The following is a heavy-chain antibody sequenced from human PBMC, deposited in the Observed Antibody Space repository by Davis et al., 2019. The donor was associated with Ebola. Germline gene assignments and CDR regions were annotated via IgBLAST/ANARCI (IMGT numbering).Heavy chain of an antibody. CDR2: INHSGST. Sequence: SETLSLTCTVSGGSISSYYWSWIRQPPGKGLEWIGEINHSGSTNYNPSLKSRVTISVDTSKNQFSLKLSSVTAADTAVYYCARGYSYGQRWFDPWGQGTLVTVSS. V-gene: IGHV4-34*01. CDR3: ARGYSYGQRWFDP. CDR1: GGSISSYY. J-gene: IGHJ5*02. D-gene: IGHD5-18*01.